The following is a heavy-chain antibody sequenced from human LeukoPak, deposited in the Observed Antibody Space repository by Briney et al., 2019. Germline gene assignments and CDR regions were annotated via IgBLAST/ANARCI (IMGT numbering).Heavy chain of an antibody. CDR3: ARFIAAPYYFDY. CDR2: ISSSSSYI. J-gene: IGHJ4*02. Sequence: GGSLRLSCAASGFTFSSYSMNWVRQAPGKGLEWVSSISSSSSYIYYADSVKGRFTISRDNAKNSLYLQMNSLRAEDTAVYYCARFIAAPYYFDYWGRGTLVTVSP. D-gene: IGHD6-13*01. CDR1: GFTFSSYS. V-gene: IGHV3-21*01.